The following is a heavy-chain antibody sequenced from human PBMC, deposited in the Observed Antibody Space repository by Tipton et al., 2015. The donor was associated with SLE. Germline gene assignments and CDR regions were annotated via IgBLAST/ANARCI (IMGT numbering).Heavy chain of an antibody. Sequence: TLSLTCTVSGGSISSGSYYWTWIRQPAGKAMEWIGRIYSKGSTNYNLSLMNRVTISLYTSKNQFSLKLNSGTAADTALYYCARHGEGSSSSFDFGYWGQGTLVTVSS. CDR2: IYSKGST. CDR3: ARHGEGSSSSFDFGY. J-gene: IGHJ4*02. CDR1: GGSISSGSYY. D-gene: IGHD6-6*01. V-gene: IGHV4-61*02.